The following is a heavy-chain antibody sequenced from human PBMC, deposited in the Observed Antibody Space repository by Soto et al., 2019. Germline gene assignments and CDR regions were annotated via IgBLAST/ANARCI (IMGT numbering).Heavy chain of an antibody. CDR2: IDHSGGT. Sequence: QVQLQQWGTGLLKPSETLSLTCAVYGGSFSGFYWSWIRQPPGKGLEWIGEIDHSGGTNYNPSLKCRVTISVDTSKNQFSLQLSSVTAADTAVYYCARGLIDIIIVPTATRFDPWGQGTLVTVSS. CDR1: GGSFSGFY. V-gene: IGHV4-34*01. CDR3: ARGLIDIIIVPTATRFDP. J-gene: IGHJ5*02. D-gene: IGHD3-22*01.